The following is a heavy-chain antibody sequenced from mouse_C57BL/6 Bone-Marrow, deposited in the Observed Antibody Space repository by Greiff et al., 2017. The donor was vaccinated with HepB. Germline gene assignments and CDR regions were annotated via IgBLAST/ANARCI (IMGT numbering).Heavy chain of an antibody. D-gene: IGHD2-3*01. CDR2: ISSGGSYT. J-gene: IGHJ4*01. Sequence: EVMLVESGGDLVKPGGSLKLSCAASGFTFSSYGMSWVRQTPDKRLEWVATISSGGSYTYYPDSVKGRFTISRDNAKNTLYLQMSSLKSEDTAMYYCARRDGYYPFDYAMDYWGQGTSVTVSS. CDR1: GFTFSSYG. CDR3: ARRDGYYPFDYAMDY. V-gene: IGHV5-6*02.